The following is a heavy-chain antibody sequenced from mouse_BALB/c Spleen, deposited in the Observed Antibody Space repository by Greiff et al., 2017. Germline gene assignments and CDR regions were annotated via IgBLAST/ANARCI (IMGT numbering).Heavy chain of an antibody. J-gene: IGHJ2*01. V-gene: IGHV14-3*02. D-gene: IGHD4-1*01. CDR2: IDPANGNT. CDR3: APELGGAFDY. CDR1: GFNIKDTY. Sequence: EVQLQESGAELVKPGASVKLSCTASGFNIKDTYMHWVKQRPEQGLEWIGRIDPANGNTKYDPKFQGKATITADTSSNTAYLQLSSLTSEDTAVYYCAPELGGAFDYWGQGTTLTVSS.